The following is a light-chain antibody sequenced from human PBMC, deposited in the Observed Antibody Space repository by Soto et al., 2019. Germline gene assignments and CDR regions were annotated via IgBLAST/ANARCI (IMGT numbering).Light chain of an antibody. Sequence: QSVLTQPPSVSAAPGQKVTISCSGSSSNIGNNYVSWYQQLPGTAPKLLIYDSNKRPSGIPDQFSGPKSGTSATLGITGLQTGDDADYYCGTWDSSLSAVVFGGGTKLTVL. J-gene: IGLJ2*01. CDR2: DSN. CDR1: SSNIGNNY. CDR3: GTWDSSLSAVV. V-gene: IGLV1-51*01.